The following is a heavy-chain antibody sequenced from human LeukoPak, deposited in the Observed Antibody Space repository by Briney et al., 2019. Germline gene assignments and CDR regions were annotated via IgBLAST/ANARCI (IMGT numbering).Heavy chain of an antibody. Sequence: GGSLRLSCAASGFTFSSYAMSWVRQAPGKVLEWVSAISGSGGSTYYADSVKGRFTISRDNSKNTLYLQMNSLRAEDTAVYYCGRDEGAGSLVRGFDSWGQGNLVTVSS. V-gene: IGHV3-23*01. CDR1: GFTFSSYA. CDR3: GRDEGAGSLVRGFDS. CDR2: ISGSGGST. J-gene: IGHJ4*02. D-gene: IGHD3-10*01.